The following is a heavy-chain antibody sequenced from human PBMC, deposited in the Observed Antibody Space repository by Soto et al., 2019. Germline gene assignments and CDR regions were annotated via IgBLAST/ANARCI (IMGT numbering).Heavy chain of an antibody. CDR1: GFTFSDYY. Sequence: QVQLVESGGGLVKPGGSLRLSCVASGFTFSDYYMSWIRQAPGKGLEWVSYISSSSSYTNYADSVKGRFTISRDNAKNSLYLEMKSLRAEDTAVYYCARDQRRYSGYDYVDYWGQGTLVTVSS. D-gene: IGHD5-12*01. CDR3: ARDQRRYSGYDYVDY. J-gene: IGHJ4*02. V-gene: IGHV3-11*05. CDR2: ISSSSSYT.